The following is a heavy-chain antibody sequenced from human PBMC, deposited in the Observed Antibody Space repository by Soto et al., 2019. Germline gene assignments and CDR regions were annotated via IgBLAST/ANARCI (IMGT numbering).Heavy chain of an antibody. J-gene: IGHJ6*02. D-gene: IGHD4-17*01. Sequence: QVHLVQSGAEVKKPGASVTFPCKASGYTFSNYYMHWVRQAPGQGLEWVGIINPSGGGTTYAQNFQGRVTMTRDTSTSTVYMELNSLRSEDTAVYYCARGPNLTDFGDRGYYGMDVWGHGTTVTVSS. CDR1: GYTFSNYY. CDR2: INPSGGGT. CDR3: ARGPNLTDFGDRGYYGMDV. V-gene: IGHV1-46*01.